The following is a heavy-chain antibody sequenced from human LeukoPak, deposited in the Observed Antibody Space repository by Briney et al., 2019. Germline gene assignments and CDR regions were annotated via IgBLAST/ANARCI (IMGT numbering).Heavy chain of an antibody. Sequence: PGASLRLSCAAPGFTFSSYAMSWVRPAPGKGLEWVSAISGSGGSTYYADSVKGRFTISRDNSKNTLHLQMNSLRAEDTAVYYCAKNPTTVTSQEYYWGQGTLVTVSS. D-gene: IGHD4-17*01. CDR2: ISGSGGST. V-gene: IGHV3-23*01. CDR3: AKNPTTVTSQEYY. J-gene: IGHJ4*02. CDR1: GFTFSSYA.